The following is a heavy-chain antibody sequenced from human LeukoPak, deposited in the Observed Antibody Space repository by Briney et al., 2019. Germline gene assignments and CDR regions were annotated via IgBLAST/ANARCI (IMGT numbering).Heavy chain of an antibody. Sequence: SETLSLTCTVSGGSISSYYWSWIRQPPGKGLEWIGYIYYSGSTNYNPSLKSRVTISVDTSKNQFSLKLSSVTAADTAVYYCARVGAYYYDSSGYHKAFDIWGQGTMVTVSS. J-gene: IGHJ3*02. D-gene: IGHD3-22*01. CDR2: IYYSGST. CDR3: ARVGAYYYDSSGYHKAFDI. CDR1: GGSISSYY. V-gene: IGHV4-59*08.